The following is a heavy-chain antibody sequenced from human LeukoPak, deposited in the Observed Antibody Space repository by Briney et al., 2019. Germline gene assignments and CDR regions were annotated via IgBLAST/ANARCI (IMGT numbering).Heavy chain of an antibody. V-gene: IGHV4-30-4*01. CDR3: ARSSWDNGSGTGAFDI. CDR2: IFYSGST. J-gene: IGHJ3*02. D-gene: IGHD1-26*01. CDR1: GASISSGDYY. Sequence: SQTLSLTCTVSGASISSGDYYWSWVRQPPGKGLEWIVCIFYSGSTYYNPSLKSRVTLSVDTSKNQFSLEVNTVTAADTALYYCARSSWDNGSGTGAFDIWGQGTMVTVSS.